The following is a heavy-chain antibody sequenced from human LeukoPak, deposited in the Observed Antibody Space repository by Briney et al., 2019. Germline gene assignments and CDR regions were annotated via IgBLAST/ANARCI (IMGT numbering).Heavy chain of an antibody. V-gene: IGHV4-4*07. CDR1: GGSITNYY. CDR2: IYISGST. CDR3: ARSSDSSGWYGGGIFDY. J-gene: IGHJ4*02. D-gene: IGHD6-19*01. Sequence: SETLSLTCTVSGGSITNYYWNWIRQPAGKGLEWIGRIYISGSTNYNPSLESRVTVSLDASDNQFSLRLSSVTAADTAVYYCARSSDSSGWYGGGIFDYWGQGTLVTVSS.